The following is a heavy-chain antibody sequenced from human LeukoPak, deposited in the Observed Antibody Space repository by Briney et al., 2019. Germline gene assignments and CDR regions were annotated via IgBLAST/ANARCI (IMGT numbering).Heavy chain of an antibody. CDR2: ISSDESRT. V-gene: IGHV3-74*01. CDR3: ARVRAVAGTDVLYYFDY. J-gene: IGHJ4*02. D-gene: IGHD6-19*01. CDR1: GFTFSSYW. Sequence: PGGSLRLSCAASGFTFSSYWMHWVRQAPGKGLVWVSRISSDESRTNYADSVKGRFTISSDNAKNTVFLQMNSLRAEDTAVYYCARVRAVAGTDVLYYFDYWGQGTLVTVSS.